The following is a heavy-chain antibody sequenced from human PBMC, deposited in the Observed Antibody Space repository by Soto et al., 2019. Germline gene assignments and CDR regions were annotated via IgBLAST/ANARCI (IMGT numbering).Heavy chain of an antibody. D-gene: IGHD2-15*01. CDR2: IYYSGST. CDR1: GGSISSYY. J-gene: IGHJ6*02. CDR3: ARGGGYCSGGSCYPTLGYYYGTDV. Sequence: PSETLSLTCTVSGGSISSYYWSWIRQPPGKGLEWIGYIYYSGSTNYNPSLKSRVTISVDTSKNQFSLKLSSVTAADTAVYYCARGGGYCSGGSCYPTLGYYYGTDVWGQGTTVTVSS. V-gene: IGHV4-59*01.